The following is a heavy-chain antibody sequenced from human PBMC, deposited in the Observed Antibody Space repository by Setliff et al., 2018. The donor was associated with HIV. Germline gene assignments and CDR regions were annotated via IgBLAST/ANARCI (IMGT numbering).Heavy chain of an antibody. CDR3: AREVGTRYMDV. J-gene: IGHJ6*03. CDR2: IYTSGST. V-gene: IGHV4-59*01. CDR1: GDSISSSYY. D-gene: IGHD2-15*01. Sequence: PSETLSLTCTVSGDSISSSYYWTWIRQPPGKGLEWIGYIYTSGSTNYNPSPKNRVTISVDTSKNQFSLRLSSVTAADTAVYYCAREVGTRYMDVWGKGTTVTVSS.